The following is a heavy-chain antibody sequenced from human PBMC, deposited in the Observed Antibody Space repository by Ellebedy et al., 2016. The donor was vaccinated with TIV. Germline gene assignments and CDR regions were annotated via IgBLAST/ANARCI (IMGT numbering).Heavy chain of an antibody. V-gene: IGHV4-34*01. CDR2: MNYDGTT. Sequence: SETLSLXCAVYGGSLSDHYCTWIRQSPGEGLEWIGEMNYDGTTNYNPSLKSRVTISVDTSKNQFSLNLRSVTAADTAVYYCARRYRYERGDDYWGQGTLVTVSS. J-gene: IGHJ4*02. CDR3: ARRYRYERGDDY. D-gene: IGHD3-16*02. CDR1: GGSLSDHY.